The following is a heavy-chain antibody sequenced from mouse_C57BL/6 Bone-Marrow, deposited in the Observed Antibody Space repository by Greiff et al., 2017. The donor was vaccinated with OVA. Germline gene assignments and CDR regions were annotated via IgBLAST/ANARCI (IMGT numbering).Heavy chain of an antibody. J-gene: IGHJ1*03. CDR2: IDPSDSYT. Sequence: QVQLQQPGAELVMPGASVKLSCKASGYTFTSYWMHWVKQRPGQGLEWIGEIDPSDSYTNYNQKFKGKSTLTVDKSSSTAYMQLSSLTSEDSAVYYCARMEGYYCGSSLHWYFDVWGTGTTVTVSS. D-gene: IGHD1-1*01. V-gene: IGHV1-69*01. CDR1: GYTFTSYW. CDR3: ARMEGYYCGSSLHWYFDV.